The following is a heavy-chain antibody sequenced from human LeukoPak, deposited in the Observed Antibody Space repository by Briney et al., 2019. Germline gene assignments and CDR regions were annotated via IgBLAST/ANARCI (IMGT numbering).Heavy chain of an antibody. V-gene: IGHV1-46*01. CDR3: ARGAAGIVATADFDY. J-gene: IGHJ4*02. D-gene: IGHD5-12*01. Sequence: ASVKVSCKASGYTFTSYYMDWVRQAPGQGLEWMGIINPSGGSTSYAQKFQGRVTMTRDMSTSTVYMELSSLRSEDTAVYYCARGAAGIVATADFDYWGQGTLVTVSS. CDR1: GYTFTSYY. CDR2: INPSGGST.